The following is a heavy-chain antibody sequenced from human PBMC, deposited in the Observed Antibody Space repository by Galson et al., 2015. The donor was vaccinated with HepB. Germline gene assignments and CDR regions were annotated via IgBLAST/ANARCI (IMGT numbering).Heavy chain of an antibody. CDR1: GFTFSSYW. V-gene: IGHV3-74*01. Sequence: SLRLSCAASGFTFSSYWMHWVRQVPGKGLVWVAHTNGDGSVTDYADSVKGRFTMSRDNARNTVFLQMNSLRAEDTAVYYCGRGGVPAAPDYWGPGALVPVSS. CDR3: GRGGVPAAPDY. CDR2: TNGDGSVT. J-gene: IGHJ4*02. D-gene: IGHD3-16*01.